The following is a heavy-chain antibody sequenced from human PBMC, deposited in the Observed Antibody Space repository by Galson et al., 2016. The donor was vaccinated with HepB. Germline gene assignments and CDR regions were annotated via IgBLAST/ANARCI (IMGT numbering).Heavy chain of an antibody. CDR2: IFHSGRD. V-gene: IGHV4-4*02. CDR1: GASVSGRNW. Sequence: ETLSLTCAVSGASVSGRNWWSWVRQSPGQGLEWIGQIFHSGRDNYAPSLASRVTISIDTSNNHFSLRLTSVTAADTALYHCARQYWGGPSDYWGQGTLVTVSS. J-gene: IGHJ4*02. D-gene: IGHD2/OR15-2a*01. CDR3: ARQYWGGPSDY.